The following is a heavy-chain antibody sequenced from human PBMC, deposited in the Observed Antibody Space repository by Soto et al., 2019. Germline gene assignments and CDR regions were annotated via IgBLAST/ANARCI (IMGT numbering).Heavy chain of an antibody. V-gene: IGHV4-34*01. D-gene: IGHD2-2*01. CDR1: GGSFSGYY. CDR3: ARGAGVPAVIHGHGY. Sequence: SETLSLTCAVYGGSFSGYYWSWIRQPPGKGLEWIGEINHSGSTNYNPSLKSRVTISVDTSKNQFSLKLSSVTAADTAVYYCARGAGVPAVIHGHGYWGQGTLVTVSS. J-gene: IGHJ4*02. CDR2: INHSGST.